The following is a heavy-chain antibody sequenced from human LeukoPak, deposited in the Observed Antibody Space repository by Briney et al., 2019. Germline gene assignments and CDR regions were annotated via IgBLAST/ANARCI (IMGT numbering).Heavy chain of an antibody. CDR2: ISSSSGYI. Sequence: GGSLRLSCAASGFTFSSYSMNWVRQAPGKGLEWVSYISSSSGYIYYADSVKGRFTISRDNAKNSLYLQMNSLRAEDTAVYYCARGVELAGYSDYWGRGTLVTVSS. CDR1: GFTFSSYS. J-gene: IGHJ4*02. D-gene: IGHD3-9*01. V-gene: IGHV3-21*01. CDR3: ARGVELAGYSDY.